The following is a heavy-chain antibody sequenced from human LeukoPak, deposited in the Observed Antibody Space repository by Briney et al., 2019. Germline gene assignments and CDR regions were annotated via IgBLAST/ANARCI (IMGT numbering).Heavy chain of an antibody. CDR1: GYSFTSYW. CDR3: ARGIVVEPSRNWFDP. CDR2: IYPGDSDT. V-gene: IGHV5-51*01. D-gene: IGHD2-2*01. J-gene: IGHJ5*02. Sequence: GESLKISCKGSGYSFTSYWIGWVRQMPGKGLEWMGIIYPGDSDTRYSPSFQGQVTISADKSISTAYLQWSSLKASDTAMYYCARGIVVEPSRNWFDPWGQGTLVTVSS.